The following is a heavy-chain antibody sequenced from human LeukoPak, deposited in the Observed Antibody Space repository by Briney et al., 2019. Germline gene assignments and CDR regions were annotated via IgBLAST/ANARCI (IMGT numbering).Heavy chain of an antibody. D-gene: IGHD4-17*01. J-gene: IGHJ4*02. CDR2: ISYDGSNK. CDR1: GFKFDDYG. V-gene: IGHV3-30*18. CDR3: AKAGRRASTVTTKRSGYYFDY. Sequence: GGSLSLSCAASGFKFDDYGMSWVREVPGKGLEWVAVISYDGSNKYYADSVKGRFTISRDNSKNTLYLQMNSLRAEDTAVYYCAKAGRRASTVTTKRSGYYFDYWGQGTLVTVSS.